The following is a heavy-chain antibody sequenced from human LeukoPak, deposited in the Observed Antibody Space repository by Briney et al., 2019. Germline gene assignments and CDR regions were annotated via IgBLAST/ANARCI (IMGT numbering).Heavy chain of an antibody. D-gene: IGHD3-22*01. Sequence: PGGSLRLSCAASGFTFDDYGMSWVRQAPGKGLEWVTGINWNGGSTGYADSVKGRFTISRDNTKNSLYLQMNSLRAEDTALYYCASDRTVQLIVVVNPGYFMDVWGKGTAVTVSS. CDR3: ASDRTVQLIVVVNPGYFMDV. J-gene: IGHJ6*03. V-gene: IGHV3-20*04. CDR2: INWNGGST. CDR1: GFTFDDYG.